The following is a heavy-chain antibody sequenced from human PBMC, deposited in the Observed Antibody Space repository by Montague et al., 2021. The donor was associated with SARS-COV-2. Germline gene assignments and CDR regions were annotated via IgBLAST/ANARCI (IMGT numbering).Heavy chain of an antibody. D-gene: IGHD3-9*01. CDR3: ARISYDILTGYYYGMDV. V-gene: IGHV2-70*01. J-gene: IGHJ6*02. CDR1: GFSLSTSGMC. CDR2: IDWDDDK. Sequence: PALVKPTQTLTLTCTFSGFSLSTSGMCVSWIRQPPGKTLEWLALIDWDDDKYYSTSLKTRLTISKDTSKNQVVLTMTNMDPVDTATYYSARISYDILTGYYYGMDVWGQGTTVTVSS.